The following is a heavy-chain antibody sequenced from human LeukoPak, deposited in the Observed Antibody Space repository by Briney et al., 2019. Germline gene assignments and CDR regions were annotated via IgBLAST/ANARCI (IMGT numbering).Heavy chain of an antibody. D-gene: IGHD3-9*01. CDR1: GGSISSHY. CDR2: IYYSGST. CDR3: ASVTGDYFDY. V-gene: IGHV4-59*11. Sequence: PSETLSLTCTVSGGSISSHYWSWIQQPPGKGLEWIGYIYYSGSTNYNPSLKSRVTISVDTSKNQFSLKLSSVTAADTAVYYCASVTGDYFDYWGQGTLVTVSS. J-gene: IGHJ4*02.